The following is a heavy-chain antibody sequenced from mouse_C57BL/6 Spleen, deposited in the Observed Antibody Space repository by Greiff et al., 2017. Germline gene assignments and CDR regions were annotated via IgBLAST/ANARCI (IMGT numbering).Heavy chain of an antibody. CDR1: GFSLTSYG. J-gene: IGHJ1*03. V-gene: IGHV2-2*01. Sequence: QVHVKQSGPGLVQPSQSLSITCTVSGFSLTSYGVHWVRQSPGKGLEWLGVIWSGGSTDYNAAFISRLSISKDNSKGQVFFKMNSLQADDTAIYYCARGTTVVPWYFDVWGTGTTVTVSS. CDR2: IWSGGST. CDR3: ARGTTVVPWYFDV. D-gene: IGHD1-1*01.